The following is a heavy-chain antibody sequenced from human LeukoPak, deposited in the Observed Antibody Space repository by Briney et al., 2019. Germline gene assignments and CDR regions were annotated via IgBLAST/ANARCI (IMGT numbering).Heavy chain of an antibody. CDR1: GFTVSSNY. J-gene: IGHJ3*02. D-gene: IGHD4-11*01. CDR3: ARGTTPDPGAFDI. Sequence: GGSLRLSCAASGFTVSSNYMSWVRQAPGKGLEWGSVIYSGGSTYYADSVKGRFTISRDNSKNTLYLQMNSLRAEDTAVYYCARGTTPDPGAFDIWGQGTMVTVSS. CDR2: IYSGGST. V-gene: IGHV3-53*01.